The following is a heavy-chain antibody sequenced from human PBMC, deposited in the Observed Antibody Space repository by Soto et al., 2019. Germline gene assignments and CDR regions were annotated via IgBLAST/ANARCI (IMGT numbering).Heavy chain of an antibody. J-gene: IGHJ4*02. CDR1: GFIFSNYA. Sequence: EVQVLDSGGGLVQPGGSLRLSCVASGFIFSNYAMNWVRQAPGKGLEWVSTISGSGDTTYYADSVKGRFTISRDNSKNTLDLQMNSLRAEDTAVYYCAKATRYCSGSGCSTYDFWGQGTLVTVSS. CDR3: AKATRYCSGSGCSTYDF. D-gene: IGHD2-15*01. CDR2: ISGSGDTT. V-gene: IGHV3-23*01.